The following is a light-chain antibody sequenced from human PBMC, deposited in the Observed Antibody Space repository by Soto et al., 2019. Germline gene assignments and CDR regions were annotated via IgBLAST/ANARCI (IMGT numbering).Light chain of an antibody. CDR3: LQADSFPPWT. CDR2: AAS. V-gene: IGKV1-12*01. CDR1: QGFGGW. Sequence: DIQMTHFPSSVSASVGDRVTITCRASQGFGGWLAWYQQKPGKAPKLLIYAASTLQSGVPSRFSGSGSGTDFTLTISSLQPEDFATYYCLQADSFPPWTFGQGTKVEIK. J-gene: IGKJ1*01.